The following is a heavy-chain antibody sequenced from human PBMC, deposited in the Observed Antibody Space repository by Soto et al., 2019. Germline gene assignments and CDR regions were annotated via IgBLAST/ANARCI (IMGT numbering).Heavy chain of an antibody. Sequence: QLQLVQSGAEVKKPGASVKVSCKTSGYIFTKNAIHWVRQAPGYGLEWMAWINAGNGNTIYSQKFQGRVTITRDTAASAAYMELGISRFEDTAVYYCSRVAEDSSGYLDYWGQGTLVTVSS. CDR2: INAGNGNT. V-gene: IGHV1-3*01. CDR3: SRVAEDSSGYLDY. CDR1: GYIFTKNA. J-gene: IGHJ4*02. D-gene: IGHD3-22*01.